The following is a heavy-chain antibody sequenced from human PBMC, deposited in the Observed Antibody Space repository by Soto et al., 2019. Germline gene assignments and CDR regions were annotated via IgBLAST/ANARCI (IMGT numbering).Heavy chain of an antibody. D-gene: IGHD3-16*02. V-gene: IGHV4-34*01. CDR2: INHSGST. CDR3: ARALSGYDYVWGSYRYPQYFDY. J-gene: IGHJ4*02. Sequence: NPSETLSLTCAVYGGSFSCYYWSWIRQPPGKGLEWIGEINHSGSTNYNPSLKSRVTISVDTSKNQFSLKLSSVTAADTAVYYCARALSGYDYVWGSYRYPQYFDYWGQGTLVTVSS. CDR1: GGSFSCYY.